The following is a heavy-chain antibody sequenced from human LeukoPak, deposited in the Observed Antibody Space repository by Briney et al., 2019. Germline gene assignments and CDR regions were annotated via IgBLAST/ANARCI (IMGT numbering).Heavy chain of an antibody. J-gene: IGHJ4*02. Sequence: PSETLSLTCTVSGGSISSSSYYWGWIRQPPGKGLEWIGSISHSGSTYYNASLKSRVRISVDTSKNQFSLKLSSVTAADTAVYCARDLGDYWSGFRSYFFDYWGQGTLVTVSS. CDR1: GGSISSSSYY. CDR2: ISHSGST. V-gene: IGHV4-39*07. CDR3: ARDLGDYWSGFRSYFFDY. D-gene: IGHD3-3*01.